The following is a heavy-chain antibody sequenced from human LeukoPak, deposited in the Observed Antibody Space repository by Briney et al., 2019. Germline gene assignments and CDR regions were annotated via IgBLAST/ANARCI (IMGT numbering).Heavy chain of an antibody. CDR2: ISYYWNNI. J-gene: IGHJ5*02. Sequence: TGGSLRLSCAASGFTFRRYGMHWVRQAPGKGLEGVAVISYYWNNIFYGDSVKVQFTISRDNSKNILYLQMNSMRAEDTAVYYCAKELREAPAVSRGFDPWGQGTLVTVSS. V-gene: IGHV3-30*18. D-gene: IGHD6-13*01. CDR3: AKELREAPAVSRGFDP. CDR1: GFTFRRYG.